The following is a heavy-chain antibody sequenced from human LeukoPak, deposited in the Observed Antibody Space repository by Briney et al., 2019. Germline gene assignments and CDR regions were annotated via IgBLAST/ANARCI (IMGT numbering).Heavy chain of an antibody. D-gene: IGHD3-16*01. CDR1: GLTFSAYY. Sequence: GGSLRPSCAASGLTFSAYYMSWIRHAPGKGLEWVSYISSSSYTNSANSVKGRFTISRDNAKNSLYLQMNSLRAEDTAVYYCARGRAGGGGWYFDLWGRGTLVTVSS. CDR2: ISSSSYT. CDR3: ARGRAGGGGWYFDL. V-gene: IGHV3-11*05. J-gene: IGHJ2*01.